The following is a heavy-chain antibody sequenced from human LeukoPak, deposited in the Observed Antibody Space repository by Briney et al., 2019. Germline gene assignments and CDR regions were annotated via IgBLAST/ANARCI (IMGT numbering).Heavy chain of an antibody. CDR2: IYPGDSDT. D-gene: IGHD3-22*01. Sequence: GESLQISCKGSGYIFISYWIGWVRQMPGKGLEWMGIIYPGDSDTRYSPSFQGQVTISAGKSISTAYLQWSSLKASDSAMYYCARGDHFDSSGYPDSWGQGTLVTVSS. J-gene: IGHJ4*02. CDR3: ARGDHFDSSGYPDS. V-gene: IGHV5-51*01. CDR1: GYIFISYW.